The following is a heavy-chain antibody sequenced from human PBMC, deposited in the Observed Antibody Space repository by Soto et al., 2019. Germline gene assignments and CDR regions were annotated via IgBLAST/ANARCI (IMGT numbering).Heavy chain of an antibody. J-gene: IGHJ4*02. CDR2: ISYDGSNK. CDR1: GFTVSSYG. CDR3: AKGYYDSSGYYSGFFDY. D-gene: IGHD3-22*01. V-gene: IGHV3-30*18. Sequence: RSLRLSFEASGFTVSSYGMHWVRQAPGKGLEWVAVISYDGSNKYYADSVKGRFTISRDNSKNTLYLQMNSLRAEDTAVYYCAKGYYDSSGYYSGFFDYWGQGTLVTVSS.